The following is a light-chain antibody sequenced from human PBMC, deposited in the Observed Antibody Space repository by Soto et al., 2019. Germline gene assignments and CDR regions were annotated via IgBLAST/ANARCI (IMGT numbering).Light chain of an antibody. V-gene: IGKV3-20*01. CDR1: QTVRNNY. CDR3: QQFSSYPLT. J-gene: IGKJ4*01. Sequence: ERVMTQSPGTLSLSPGERATLSCRASQTVRNNYLAWYQQKPGQAPRLLIYDASSRATGIPDRFSGGGSGTDFTLTISRLEPEDFAVYYCQQFSSYPLTFGGGTKVDI. CDR2: DAS.